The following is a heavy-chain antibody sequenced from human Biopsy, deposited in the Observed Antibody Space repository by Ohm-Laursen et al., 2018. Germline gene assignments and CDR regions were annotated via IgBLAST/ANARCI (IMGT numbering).Heavy chain of an antibody. CDR3: APGGGSYVNFDY. CDR1: GGSVSDSFHF. Sequence: SQTLSLTCTVSGGSVSDSFHFWSWIRQPPGKGLEWIGNVHYSGTTNYNPSLKSRVTVSVDTSKNQFSLRLSSVTAADTAVYYCAPGGGSYVNFDYWGQGTLVTVSS. J-gene: IGHJ4*02. D-gene: IGHD1-26*01. V-gene: IGHV4-61*01. CDR2: VHYSGTT.